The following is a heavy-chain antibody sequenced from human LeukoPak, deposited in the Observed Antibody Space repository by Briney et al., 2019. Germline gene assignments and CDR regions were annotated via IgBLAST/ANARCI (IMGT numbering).Heavy chain of an antibody. V-gene: IGHV4-39*01. CDR2: IHSSGST. D-gene: IGHD2-8*01. CDR1: GGSIRPSDYY. J-gene: IGHJ5*02. CDR3: ARASGVLSAGEWANWFDT. Sequence: SETLSLTCTVSGGSIRPSDYYWAWIRQPPARGLEWIGTIHSSGSTFDKPPLKSRLTVSADTSRNKFYMKLCSVTATDTAVYYGARASGVLSAGEWANWFDTWGQGSLVTVSS.